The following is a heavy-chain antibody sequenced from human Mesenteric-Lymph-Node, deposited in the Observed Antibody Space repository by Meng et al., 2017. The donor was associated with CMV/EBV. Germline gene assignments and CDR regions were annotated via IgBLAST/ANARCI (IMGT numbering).Heavy chain of an antibody. CDR1: FFTSV. Sequence: FFTSVRHWVRRAPGKGLKYMSLITGDGSIRYYADSVQGRFTVSRDNSRNTLYLQMGGLTTEDTAMYFCTRGRGRIGDVDPGVSGYFDIWGQGTLVTVSS. J-gene: IGHJ4*02. CDR3: TRGRGRIGDVDPGVSGYFDI. CDR2: ITGDGSIR. V-gene: IGHV3-64*02. D-gene: IGHD3-10*01.